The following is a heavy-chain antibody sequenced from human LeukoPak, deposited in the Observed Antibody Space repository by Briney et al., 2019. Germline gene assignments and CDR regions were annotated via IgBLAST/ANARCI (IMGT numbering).Heavy chain of an antibody. CDR1: GYSISSGYY. CDR2: IYYSGST. Sequence: SETLSLTCTVSGYSISSGYYWGWIRQPPGKGLEWIGSIYYSGSTYYNPSLKSRVTISVDTSKNQFSLKLSSVTAADTAVYYCARHLVGATDYWGQGTLVTVSS. J-gene: IGHJ4*02. D-gene: IGHD1-26*01. V-gene: IGHV4-38-2*02. CDR3: ARHLVGATDY.